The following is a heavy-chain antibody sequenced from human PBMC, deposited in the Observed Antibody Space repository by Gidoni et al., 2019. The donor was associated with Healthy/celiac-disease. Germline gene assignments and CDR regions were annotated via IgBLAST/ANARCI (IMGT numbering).Heavy chain of an antibody. CDR2: INHSGST. CDR3: ARARYSYGDY. CDR1: GGSFSGYY. D-gene: IGHD5-18*01. V-gene: IGHV4-34*01. Sequence: QVQLQQWGAGLLKPSETLSLTCAVYGGSFSGYYWSWIRQPPGKGLEWIGEINHSGSTNYNPSLKRRVTISVDTSKNQFSLKLSSVTAADTAVYYCARARYSYGDYWGQGTLVTVSS. J-gene: IGHJ4*02.